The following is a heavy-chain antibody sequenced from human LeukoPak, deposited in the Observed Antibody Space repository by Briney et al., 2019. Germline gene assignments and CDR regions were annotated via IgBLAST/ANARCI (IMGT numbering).Heavy chain of an antibody. CDR3: ARGLYSSSWYYAFDI. J-gene: IGHJ3*02. CDR1: GGSISSYY. Sequence: SETLSLTCTVSGGSISSYYWSRIRQPPGKGLEWIGYIYYSGSTNYNPSLKSRVTISVDTSKNQFSLKLSSVTAADTAVYYCARGLYSSSWYYAFDIWGQGTMVTVSS. D-gene: IGHD6-13*01. V-gene: IGHV4-59*01. CDR2: IYYSGST.